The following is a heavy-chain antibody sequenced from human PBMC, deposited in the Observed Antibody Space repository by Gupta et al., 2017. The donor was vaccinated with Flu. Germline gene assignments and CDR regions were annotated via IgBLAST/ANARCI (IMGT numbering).Heavy chain of an antibody. CDR2: IRSQDAGGTA. CDR3: TTDGSNY. Sequence: EVSLVVFGGVMVKPRGSLRLACVASGLTFSVGWMGWVRQGPGKGLEWVGRIRSQDAGGTADYAAPVKGRFTISRDDSKNTLYLQMNSLKTEDTAVYYCTTDGSNYWGQGTLVTVSS. V-gene: IGHV3-15*01. J-gene: IGHJ4*02. D-gene: IGHD3-10*01. CDR1: GLTFSVGW.